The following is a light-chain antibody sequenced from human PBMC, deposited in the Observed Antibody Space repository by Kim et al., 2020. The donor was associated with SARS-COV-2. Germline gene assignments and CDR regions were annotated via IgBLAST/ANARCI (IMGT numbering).Light chain of an antibody. Sequence: GKTVTISCTRSSGSIASNYVQWYQQRPGSFPTTVIYEDNQRPSGVPDRFSGSIDSSSNSASLTISGLKTEDEADYYCQSYDSSNRVFGGGTQLTVL. J-gene: IGLJ3*02. CDR3: QSYDSSNRV. CDR1: SGSIASNY. CDR2: EDN. V-gene: IGLV6-57*01.